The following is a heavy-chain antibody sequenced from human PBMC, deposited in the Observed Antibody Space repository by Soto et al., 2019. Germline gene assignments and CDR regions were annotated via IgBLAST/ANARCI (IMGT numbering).Heavy chain of an antibody. CDR1: GFTFSSYA. CDR2: ISYDGSNK. V-gene: IGHV3-30-3*01. J-gene: IGHJ3*02. Sequence: TGGSLRLSCAASGFTFSSYAMHWVRQAPGKGLEWVAVISYDGSNKYYADSVKGRFTISRDNSKNTLYLQMNSLRVEDTAVYYCARDESIAAPYDAFDIWGQGTMVTVSS. CDR3: ARDESIAAPYDAFDI. D-gene: IGHD6-6*01.